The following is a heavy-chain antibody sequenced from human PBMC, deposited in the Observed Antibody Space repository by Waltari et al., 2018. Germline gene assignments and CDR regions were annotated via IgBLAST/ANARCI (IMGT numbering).Heavy chain of an antibody. CDR3: ARDRVLRYFDWLSGDY. Sequence: EVQLVESGGGLVQPGGSLRLSCAASGFTFSSYWMSWVRQAPGKGLELVANIKQEGSEKYYVDSVKGRFTISRDNAKNSLYLQMNSLRAEDTAVYYCARDRVLRYFDWLSGDYWGQGTLVTVSS. CDR1: GFTFSSYW. J-gene: IGHJ4*02. D-gene: IGHD3-9*01. CDR2: IKQEGSEK. V-gene: IGHV3-7*01.